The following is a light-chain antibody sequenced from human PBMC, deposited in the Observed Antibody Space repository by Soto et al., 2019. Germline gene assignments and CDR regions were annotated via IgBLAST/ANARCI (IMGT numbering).Light chain of an antibody. Sequence: LVLTQSPSASASLGASVKLTCTLSSGHSNYAIAWHQQQSEKGPRYLMTLNSDGSHSKGDGIPDRFSGSSSGAERYLTISSLQSEDEADYYCQTWGSGIVVFGGGTKLTVL. CDR2: LNSDGSH. J-gene: IGLJ2*01. CDR1: SGHSNYA. CDR3: QTWGSGIVV. V-gene: IGLV4-69*01.